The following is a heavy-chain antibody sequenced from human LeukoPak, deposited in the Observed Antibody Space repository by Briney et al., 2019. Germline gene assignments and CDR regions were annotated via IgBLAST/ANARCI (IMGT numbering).Heavy chain of an antibody. CDR2: ISGSGGST. Sequence: GGSLRLSCAASGFTFSSYAMSWVRQAPGKGLGWVSAISGSGGSTYYADSVKGRFTISRDNSKNTLYLQMNSLRAEDTAVYYCAKDLAYGSGSSFDYWGQGTLVTVSS. J-gene: IGHJ4*02. D-gene: IGHD3-10*01. V-gene: IGHV3-23*01. CDR1: GFTFSSYA. CDR3: AKDLAYGSGSSFDY.